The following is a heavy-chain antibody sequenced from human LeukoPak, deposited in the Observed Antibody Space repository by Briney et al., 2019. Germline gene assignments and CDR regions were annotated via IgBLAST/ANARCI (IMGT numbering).Heavy chain of an antibody. V-gene: IGHV3-23*01. CDR2: ISGSGGST. D-gene: IGHD5-18*01. Sequence: GGSLRLSCAASGFTFSSYAMSWVRQAPGKGLEWVSGISGSGGSTYYADSVKGRFTISRDNSENTLYLQMNSLRAEDTAVYYCAKGRSGYSYGFDYWGQGTLVTVSS. CDR1: GFTFSSYA. J-gene: IGHJ4*02. CDR3: AKGRSGYSYGFDY.